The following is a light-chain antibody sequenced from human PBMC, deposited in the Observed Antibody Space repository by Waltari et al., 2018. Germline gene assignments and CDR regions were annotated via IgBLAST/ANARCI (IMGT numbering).Light chain of an antibody. CDR3: HQRSDWGT. J-gene: IGKJ4*01. V-gene: IGKV3-11*01. Sequence: EIVLTQSPATLSLSPGERATLSCRASQSISNYLAWYQQKRGQAPRLLLYDTSNRATGIPARFSGSVSGTEFTLTISSLEPEDFAVYYCHQRSDWGTFGGGT. CDR2: DTS. CDR1: QSISNY.